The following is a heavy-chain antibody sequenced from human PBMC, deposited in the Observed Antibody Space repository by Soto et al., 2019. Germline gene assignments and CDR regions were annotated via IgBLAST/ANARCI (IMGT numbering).Heavy chain of an antibody. Sequence: LSLTCAVYGGSFSGYYWSWIRQPPGKGLEWIGEINHSGSTNYNPSLKSRVTISVDTSKNQFSLKLSSVTAADTAVYYCARVGYYYGSGSFDSAFDIWGQGTMVTVSS. CDR2: INHSGST. V-gene: IGHV4-34*01. CDR3: ARVGYYYGSGSFDSAFDI. D-gene: IGHD3-10*01. J-gene: IGHJ3*02. CDR1: GGSFSGYY.